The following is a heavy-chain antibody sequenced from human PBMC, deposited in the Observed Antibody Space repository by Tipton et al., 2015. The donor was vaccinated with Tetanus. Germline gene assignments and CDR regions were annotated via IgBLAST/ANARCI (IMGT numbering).Heavy chain of an antibody. CDR3: ARERGNFAVAAGLGY. J-gene: IGHJ4*02. V-gene: IGHV4-31*02. Sequence: LRLSCTVSGGSINNGGYYWSWIRQHPGKGLEWIGYIYYSGSTYYNPSLKSRVTISVDTSKNQFSLKLSSVTAADTAVYYCARERGNFAVAAGLGYWGQGTLVTVSS. D-gene: IGHD3-3*01. CDR2: IYYSGST. CDR1: GGSINNGGYY.